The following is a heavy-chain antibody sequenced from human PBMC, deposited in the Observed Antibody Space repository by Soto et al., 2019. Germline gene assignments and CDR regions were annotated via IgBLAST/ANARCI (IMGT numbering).Heavy chain of an antibody. CDR2: IYTSGST. D-gene: IGHD6-13*01. V-gene: IGHV4-4*07. CDR3: ARDTGSSWLSLFDP. Sequence: QVQLQESGPGLVKPSETLSLTCTVAGGSIRSYYWSWIRQPAGKGLEWIGRIYTSGSTHYNPSLKRRVTMSVDPAQNQFSLKLSSVTAADTAVYYCARDTGSSWLSLFDPWGQGTLVTVSS. J-gene: IGHJ5*02. CDR1: GGSIRSYY.